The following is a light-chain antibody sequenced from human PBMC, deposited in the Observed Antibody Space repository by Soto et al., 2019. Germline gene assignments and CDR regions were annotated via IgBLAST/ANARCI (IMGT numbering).Light chain of an antibody. CDR3: GAEHGSGSNFGELV. Sequence: QAVLTQPPSASASLGASVTLTCTLSSGYSNYKVDWYQQRPGKGPRFVMRVGTGGIVGSKGDGIPDRFSVLGSGLDRYLTIKNIQEEDESDYHCGAEHGSGSNFGELVFGGGTKLTVL. J-gene: IGLJ2*01. CDR2: VGTGGIVG. V-gene: IGLV9-49*01. CDR1: SGYSNYK.